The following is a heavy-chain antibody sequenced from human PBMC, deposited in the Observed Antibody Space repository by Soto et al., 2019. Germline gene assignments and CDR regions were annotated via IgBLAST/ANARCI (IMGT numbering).Heavy chain of an antibody. V-gene: IGHV4-4*02. CDR1: GGSISSSNW. CDR2: IYHSGST. CDR3: ARRFFVDTAMEPFDY. Sequence: KPSETLSLTCAVSGGSISSSNWWSWVRQPPGKGLEWIGEIYHSGSTNYNPSLKSRVTISVDKSKNQFSLKLSSVTAADTAVYYCARRFFVDTAMEPFDYWGQGTLVTVSS. D-gene: IGHD5-18*01. J-gene: IGHJ4*02.